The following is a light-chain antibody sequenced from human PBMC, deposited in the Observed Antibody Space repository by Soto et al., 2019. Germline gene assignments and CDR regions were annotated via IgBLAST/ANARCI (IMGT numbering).Light chain of an antibody. CDR2: AAS. CDR3: QQLNNYPYT. V-gene: IGKV1-9*01. CDR1: QGISSY. J-gene: IGKJ2*01. Sequence: IQLTQSPSSLSASVGDRVTITCRASQGISSYLAWYQQKPGKAPKLLIYAASTLQSGVPSRFSGSGSGTDFTLTISSLQPEDFETYYCQQLNNYPYTFGRGTKVDIX.